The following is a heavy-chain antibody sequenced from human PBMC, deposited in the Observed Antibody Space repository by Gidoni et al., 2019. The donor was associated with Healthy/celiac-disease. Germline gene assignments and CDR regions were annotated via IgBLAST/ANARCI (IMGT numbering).Heavy chain of an antibody. CDR2: INHSGST. J-gene: IGHJ5*02. V-gene: IGHV4-34*01. D-gene: IGHD1-26*01. CDR3: ARGGIVGVTGDWFDP. CDR1: GGFFSGYY. Sequence: QVQLQQWGAGLLKPSETLSLTCAVYGGFFSGYYWSWIRKPPGKGLEWIGEINHSGSTNYNPSLKSRVTISVDTSKNQCSLKLSSVTAADTAGYYCARGGIVGVTGDWFDPWGQGTLVTVSS.